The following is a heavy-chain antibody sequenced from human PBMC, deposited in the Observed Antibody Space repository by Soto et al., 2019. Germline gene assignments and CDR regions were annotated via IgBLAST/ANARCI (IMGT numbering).Heavy chain of an antibody. Sequence: GSLRLSCAASGFTFSSYSMNWVRQAPGKGLEWVSSISSSSSYIYYADSVKGRFTISRDNAKNSLYLQMNSLRAEDTAVYYCARSRIAAAGEEADYYYGMDVWGQGTTVTVSS. D-gene: IGHD6-13*01. CDR2: ISSSSSYI. J-gene: IGHJ6*02. CDR3: ARSRIAAAGEEADYYYGMDV. CDR1: GFTFSSYS. V-gene: IGHV3-21*01.